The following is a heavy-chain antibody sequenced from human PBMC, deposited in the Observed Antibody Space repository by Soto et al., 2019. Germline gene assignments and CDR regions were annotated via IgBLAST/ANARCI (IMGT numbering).Heavy chain of an antibody. Sequence: ASVKVSCKASGYTFTSYAMHWVRQAPGQRLEWMGWINAGNGNTKYSQKFQGRVTITRDTSASTAYMELSSLRSEDTAVYYCARDPNVDTAMEEIDYWGQGTLVTVSS. CDR1: GYTFTSYA. D-gene: IGHD5-18*01. J-gene: IGHJ4*02. CDR2: INAGNGNT. CDR3: ARDPNVDTAMEEIDY. V-gene: IGHV1-3*01.